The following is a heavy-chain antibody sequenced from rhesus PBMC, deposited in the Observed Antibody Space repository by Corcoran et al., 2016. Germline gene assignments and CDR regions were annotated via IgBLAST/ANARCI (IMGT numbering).Heavy chain of an antibody. J-gene: IGHJ4*01. CDR3: ASSYSSWSYLDY. D-gene: IGHD6-13*01. CDR2: IYGSGSST. Sequence: QLQLQESGPGLVKPSETLSVTCAVSGGSISSSYWSWILQAPWKGLEWIGYIYGSGSSTNYNPSLKSRVTLSVDTSKNQLSLKLSSVTAADTAVYYCASSYSSWSYLDYWGQGVLVTVSS. V-gene: IGHV4-169*01. CDR1: GGSISSSY.